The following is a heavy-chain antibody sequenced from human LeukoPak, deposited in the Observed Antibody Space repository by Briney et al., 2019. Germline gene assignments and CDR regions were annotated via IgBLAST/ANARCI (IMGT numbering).Heavy chain of an antibody. D-gene: IGHD3-22*01. Sequence: GGSLRLSCAASGFTFSSYSMNWVRQAPGKGLEWVSSISSSSSYIYYADSVKGRFTISRDNAKNSLYLQMNSLRAEDTAVYYCARGGTLFYYDSSGYYHDAFDIWGQGTMVTVSS. CDR3: ARGGTLFYYDSSGYYHDAFDI. V-gene: IGHV3-21*01. J-gene: IGHJ3*02. CDR1: GFTFSSYS. CDR2: ISSSSSYI.